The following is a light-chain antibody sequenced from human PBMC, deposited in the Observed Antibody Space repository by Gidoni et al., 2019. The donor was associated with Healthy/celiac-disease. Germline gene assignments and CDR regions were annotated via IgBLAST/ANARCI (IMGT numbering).Light chain of an antibody. CDR3: QQYDNLPLT. CDR2: DAS. Sequence: DIQMTQSPSSLSASVGDRVTITCQASQDISNYLNWYQPKPGNAPKLLIYDASNFETGVPSGFGGSCAATDFTFTISSLQPEDIATYYCQQYDNLPLTFGGGTKVEIK. V-gene: IGKV1-33*01. J-gene: IGKJ4*01. CDR1: QDISNY.